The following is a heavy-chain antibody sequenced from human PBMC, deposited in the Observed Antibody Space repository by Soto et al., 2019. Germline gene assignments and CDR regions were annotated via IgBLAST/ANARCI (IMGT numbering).Heavy chain of an antibody. Sequence: ASVKVSCKDSGYTFTGYYMHWVRQAPGQGLEWMGWINPNSGGTNYAQKFQGWVTMTRDTSISTAYMELSRLRSDDTAVYYCARDGGPTRGRYYYYYYGMDVWGQGTTVTVS. CDR3: ARDGGPTRGRYYYYYYGMDV. CDR2: INPNSGGT. CDR1: GYTFTGYY. J-gene: IGHJ6*02. D-gene: IGHD3-16*01. V-gene: IGHV1-2*04.